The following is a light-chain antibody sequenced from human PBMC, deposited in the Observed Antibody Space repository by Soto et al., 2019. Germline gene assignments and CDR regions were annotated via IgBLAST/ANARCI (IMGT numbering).Light chain of an antibody. CDR1: QSVSSSY. CDR3: QQYGRSLYT. V-gene: IGKV3-20*01. Sequence: EIVLTQSPGTLSLSPGERATLSCRASQSVSSSYLAWYQQKPGQAPRLLIYGASSRATGIPDRFSGSGAGTDIPITSSRLEAEVVAVYYCQQYGRSLYTFGQGTKLEIK. CDR2: GAS. J-gene: IGKJ2*01.